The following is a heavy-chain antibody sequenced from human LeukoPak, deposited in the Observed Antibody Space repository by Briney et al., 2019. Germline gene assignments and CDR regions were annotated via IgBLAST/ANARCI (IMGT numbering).Heavy chain of an antibody. CDR1: GFTFSTYA. V-gene: IGHV3-30*04. CDR2: ISYDGSNK. Sequence: PGRSLRLSCAASGFTFSTYAMHWVRQAPGKGLEWVALISYDGSNKYYADSVKGRFTISRDNSKNTLYLQMNNLRPEDTAVYYCAKSGKILGYWGQGTLVTVSS. D-gene: IGHD2-2*03. CDR3: AKSGKILGY. J-gene: IGHJ4*02.